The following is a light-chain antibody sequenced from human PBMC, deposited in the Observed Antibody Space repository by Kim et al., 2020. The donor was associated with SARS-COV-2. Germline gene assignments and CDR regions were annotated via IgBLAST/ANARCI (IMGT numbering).Light chain of an antibody. V-gene: IGKV3-11*01. J-gene: IGKJ1*01. CDR3: EQRSNWPWT. CDR2: DAS. CDR1: QSVSSS. Sequence: EIVLTQSPATLSLSPGERATLSCRASQSVSSSLAWYQQKPGQAPRPLIYDASNRATGIPARFSGSGSGTEFTLTISSLEPEDFAVYYCEQRSNWPWTFGQGTKVEIK.